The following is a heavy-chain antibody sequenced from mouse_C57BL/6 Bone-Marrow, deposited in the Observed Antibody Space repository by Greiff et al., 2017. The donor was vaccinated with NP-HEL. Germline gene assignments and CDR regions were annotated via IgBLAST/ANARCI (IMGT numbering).Heavy chain of an antibody. CDR1: GFTFSDYY. CDR3: ARDGDYYGSSYPYWYFDV. J-gene: IGHJ1*03. D-gene: IGHD1-1*01. Sequence: EVQVVESEGGLVQPGSSMKLSCTASGFTFSDYYMAWVRQVPEKGLEWVANINYDGSSTYYLDSLKSRFILSRDNAKNILYLQMSSLKSEDTATYYCARDGDYYGSSYPYWYFDVWGTGTTVTVSS. V-gene: IGHV5-16*01. CDR2: INYDGSST.